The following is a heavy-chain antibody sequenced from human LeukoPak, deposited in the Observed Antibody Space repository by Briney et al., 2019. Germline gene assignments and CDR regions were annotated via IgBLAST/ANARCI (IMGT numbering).Heavy chain of an antibody. CDR2: IYTSGST. Sequence: SETLSLTCTVSGGSISSYYWSWIRQPAGKGLEWIGRIYTSGSTNYNPSLKGRVTMSVDTSKNQFSLKLTSVTAADTAKYYCARRRRTVRFGEFFHCMDVWGNGTTVSVSS. CDR3: ARRRRTVRFGEFFHCMDV. CDR1: GGSISSYY. D-gene: IGHD3-10*01. V-gene: IGHV4-4*07. J-gene: IGHJ6*04.